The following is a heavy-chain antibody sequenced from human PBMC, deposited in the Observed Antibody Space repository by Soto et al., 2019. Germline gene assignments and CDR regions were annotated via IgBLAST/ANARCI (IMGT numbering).Heavy chain of an antibody. Sequence: ESLKISFKGCGYSFFSYWIDRVRQMPGKGLEWMGIIYPADSDTRYSPSFQGQVTISADKSINTVYLQWSSLKASDTAMYYCARTDGYEIEYWGQGTLVTVSS. V-gene: IGHV5-51*01. CDR3: ARTDGYEIEY. D-gene: IGHD5-12*01. CDR1: GYSFFSYW. J-gene: IGHJ4*02. CDR2: IYPADSDT.